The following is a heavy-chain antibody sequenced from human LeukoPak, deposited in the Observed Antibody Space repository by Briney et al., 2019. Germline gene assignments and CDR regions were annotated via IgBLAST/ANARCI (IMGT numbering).Heavy chain of an antibody. CDR2: IYYSGST. J-gene: IGHJ5*02. CDR1: GGSISSSSYY. CDR3: ARLHYDILTGLEGGWFDP. V-gene: IGHV4-39*01. D-gene: IGHD3-9*01. Sequence: PSETLSLTCSVCGGSISSSSYYWGWIRQPPGKGLEWIGSIYYSGSTYYNPSLKSRVTISVDTSKNQFSLKLSSVTAADTAVYYCARLHYDILTGLEGGWFDPWGQGTLVTVSS.